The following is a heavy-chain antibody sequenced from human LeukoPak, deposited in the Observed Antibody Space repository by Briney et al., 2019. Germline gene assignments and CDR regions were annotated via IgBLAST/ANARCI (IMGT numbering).Heavy chain of an antibody. J-gene: IGHJ6*02. V-gene: IGHV1-8*01. D-gene: IGHD2-2*01. CDR3: ARGREYQLLISMDV. Sequence: ASVKVSCKASGYIFTSYDTNWVRQATGQGPEWMGWMNPNSGNTGYAQKFQGGVTMTRNTSISTAYMELSSLRSEDTAVYYCARGREYQLLISMDVWGQGTTVTVSS. CDR1: GYIFTSYD. CDR2: MNPNSGNT.